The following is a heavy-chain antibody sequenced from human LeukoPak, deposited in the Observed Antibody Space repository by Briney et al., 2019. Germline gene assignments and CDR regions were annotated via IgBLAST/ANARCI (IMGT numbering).Heavy chain of an antibody. D-gene: IGHD2-15*01. Sequence: GEPLTISRQGSGYSFTSYWISWVRQMPGKGLEWMGKIDPSDSYTNYSPSFQGHVTISADKSISTAYLQWSSLKASDTAMYYCARQDCSGGSCLYGVDVWGQGTTVTVSS. CDR2: IDPSDSYT. CDR3: ARQDCSGGSCLYGVDV. V-gene: IGHV5-10-1*01. CDR1: GYSFTSYW. J-gene: IGHJ6*02.